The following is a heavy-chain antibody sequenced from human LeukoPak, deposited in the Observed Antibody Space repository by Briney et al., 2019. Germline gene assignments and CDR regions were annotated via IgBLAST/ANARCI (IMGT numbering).Heavy chain of an antibody. CDR3: AREGGHSYGYF. V-gene: IGHV4-61*02. D-gene: IGHD5-18*01. CDR1: GGSISSGSYY. J-gene: IGHJ4*02. Sequence: SSETLSLTCTVSGGSISSGSYYWSWIRQPAGKGLEWIGRIYTSGSTNHNPSLKSRVTISVDTSKNQFSLKLSSVTAADTAVYYCAREGGHSYGYFWGQGTLVTVSS. CDR2: IYTSGST.